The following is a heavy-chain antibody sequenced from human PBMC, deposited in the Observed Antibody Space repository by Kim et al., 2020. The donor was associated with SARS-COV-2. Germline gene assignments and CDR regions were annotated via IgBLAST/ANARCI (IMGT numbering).Heavy chain of an antibody. V-gene: IGHV4-39*01. CDR1: GGSISSSSYY. CDR3: ARRGAAGGWFDP. D-gene: IGHD1-26*01. J-gene: IGHJ5*02. Sequence: SETLSLTCTVSGGSISSSSYYWGWIRQPPGKGLEWIGSIYYSGSTYYNPSLKSRVTISVDTSKNQFSLKLSSVTAADTAVYYCARRGAAGGWFDPWGQGTLVTVSS. CDR2: IYYSGST.